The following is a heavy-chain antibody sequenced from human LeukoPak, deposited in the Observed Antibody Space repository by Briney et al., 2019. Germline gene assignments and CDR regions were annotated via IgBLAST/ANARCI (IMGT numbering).Heavy chain of an antibody. Sequence: PSETLTLTCTVSGDSISRSTYYWGWIRQPPGKGLEWIGNMHYSGSPNYNPSLRSRVTMSGDTSNNQLSLKLNSVTAADTAMYYCARYSTIGEGGRGWYFDLWGRGTLVTVSS. V-gene: IGHV4-39*01. CDR1: GDSISRSTYY. CDR2: MHYSGSP. J-gene: IGHJ2*01. CDR3: ARYSTIGEGGRGWYFDL. D-gene: IGHD6-13*01.